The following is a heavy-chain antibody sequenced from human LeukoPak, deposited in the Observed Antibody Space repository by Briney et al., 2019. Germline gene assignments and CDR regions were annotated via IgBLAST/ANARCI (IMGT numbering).Heavy chain of an antibody. V-gene: IGHV6-1*01. CDR2: TYYTSKWNT. CDR3: ARGRASAFDV. J-gene: IGHJ3*01. CDR1: GDSFSNSGVA. Sequence: SQTLSLTCAVSGDSFSNSGVAWIWVRQSPSRGLEWLGRTYYTSKWNTDYAVSVKSRIVVNPDTSKNQFSLQLNSVTSEDTAVYYCARGRASAFDVWGQGTMVTVSS. D-gene: IGHD6-25*01.